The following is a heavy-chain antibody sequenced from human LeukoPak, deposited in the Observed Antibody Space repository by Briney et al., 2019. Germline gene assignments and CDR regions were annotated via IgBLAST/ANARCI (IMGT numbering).Heavy chain of an antibody. V-gene: IGHV3-48*02. Sequence: SGGSLRLSCAASGFTFSSYSMSWVRQAPGKGLEWVSYISSSSSTIYYADSVEGRFGISRDNAKNSLYLQMNSLRDEDTAVYYCARGHSSGWSTFDYWGQGTLVTVSS. CDR3: ARGHSSGWSTFDY. J-gene: IGHJ4*02. D-gene: IGHD6-19*01. CDR2: ISSSSSTI. CDR1: GFTFSSYS.